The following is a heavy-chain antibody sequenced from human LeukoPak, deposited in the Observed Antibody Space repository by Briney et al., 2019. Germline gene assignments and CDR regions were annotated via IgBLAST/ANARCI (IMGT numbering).Heavy chain of an antibody. CDR3: ASNPPNTGDFYY. CDR2: MSPNSGDT. J-gene: IGHJ4*02. V-gene: IGHV1-8*01. D-gene: IGHD1-1*01. CDR1: GYTFTNLD. Sequence: ASVKVSCKTSGYTFTNLDINWLRQAPGQGLEWMGWMSPNSGDTGYAQKFQGRVSMTRDIFKSTAYMELSSLGSEDTAIYYCASNPPNTGDFYYWGLGTLVTVSS.